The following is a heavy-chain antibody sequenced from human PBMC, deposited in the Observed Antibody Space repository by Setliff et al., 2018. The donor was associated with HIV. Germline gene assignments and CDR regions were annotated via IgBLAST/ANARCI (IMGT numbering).Heavy chain of an antibody. CDR2: INQDGSEK. Sequence: PGESLRLSCAASGFTFSQYWMSWLRQAPGKGLEWVANINQDGSEKYSVDSVKGRFTTSRDNAKNSLYLQMNSLRAEDTAVYYCARDGSGWSQHWGQGILVTVSS. V-gene: IGHV3-7*01. D-gene: IGHD6-19*01. CDR3: ARDGSGWSQH. J-gene: IGHJ1*01. CDR1: GFTFSQYW.